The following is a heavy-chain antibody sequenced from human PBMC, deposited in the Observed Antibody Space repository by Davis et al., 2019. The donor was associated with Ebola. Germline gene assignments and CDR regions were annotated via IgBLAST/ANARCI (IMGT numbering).Heavy chain of an antibody. Sequence: ASVKVSCKTSGYTFTDHAMHWVRQAPGQGLEWMGWINPNTDATTYAQSLQGRVTLTRDTSISTAYMELISLTSDDTAVYYCASLTELGYWGQGTQVTVSS. CDR3: ASLTELGY. CDR1: GYTFTDHA. J-gene: IGHJ4*02. V-gene: IGHV1-2*02. CDR2: INPNTDAT. D-gene: IGHD7-27*01.